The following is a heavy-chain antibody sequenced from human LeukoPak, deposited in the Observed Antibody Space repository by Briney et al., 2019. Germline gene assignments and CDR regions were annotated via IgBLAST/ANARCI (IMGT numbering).Heavy chain of an antibody. V-gene: IGHV3-11*01. D-gene: IGHD3-10*01. CDR1: GFTFSDYY. J-gene: IGHJ5*02. Sequence: GGSLRLSCAASGFTFSDYYMSWIRQAPGKGLEWVSYISSSGSTIYYADSVKGRFTISRDNAKNSLYLQMNSLRAEDTAVYYCARGGRGFGEFRFGLDRDNWFDPWGQGTLVTVSS. CDR2: ISSSGSTI. CDR3: ARGGRGFGEFRFGLDRDNWFDP.